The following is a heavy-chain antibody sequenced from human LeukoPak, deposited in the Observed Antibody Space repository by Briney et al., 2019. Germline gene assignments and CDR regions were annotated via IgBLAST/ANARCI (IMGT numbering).Heavy chain of an antibody. D-gene: IGHD3-3*01. Sequence: SETLSLTCTVSGGSIRSYCWNWIRQPPRRGLEWIGYIDYSGSTNYNPSLKSRVTISVDTSKNQFSLKLSSVTAADTAVYYCARGSLFWSGPWGQGTMVTVSS. CDR2: IDYSGST. CDR1: GGSIRSYC. CDR3: ARGSLFWSGP. J-gene: IGHJ3*01. V-gene: IGHV4-59*01.